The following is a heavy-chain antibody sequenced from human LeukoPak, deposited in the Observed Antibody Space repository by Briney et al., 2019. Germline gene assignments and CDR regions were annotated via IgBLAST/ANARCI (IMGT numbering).Heavy chain of an antibody. Sequence: KPSETLSLTCAVYGGSFSGYYWSWIRQPPGKGLEWIGEINHSGSTNYNPSLKSRVTISVDTSKNQFSLKLSPVTAADTAVYYCARGQRFSASSFNYYMDVWGKGTTVTVSS. CDR1: GGSFSGYY. D-gene: IGHD3-10*01. V-gene: IGHV4-34*01. CDR3: ARGQRFSASSFNYYMDV. J-gene: IGHJ6*03. CDR2: INHSGST.